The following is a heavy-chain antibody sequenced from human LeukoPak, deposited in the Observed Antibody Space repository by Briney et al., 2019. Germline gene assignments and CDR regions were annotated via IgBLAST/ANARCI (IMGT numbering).Heavy chain of an antibody. CDR3: TTGIPAYCGGDCSPSDY. Sequence: PGRSLRLSCAASGLTFSGSAMHWVRQASGEGLEWVGRIRSKANSYATAYAASVKGRFTISRDDSKDTAYLQMNSLKTEDTAVYYCTTGIPAYCGGDCSPSDYWGQGTLVTVSS. V-gene: IGHV3-73*01. J-gene: IGHJ4*02. D-gene: IGHD2-21*02. CDR1: GLTFSGSA. CDR2: IRSKANSYAT.